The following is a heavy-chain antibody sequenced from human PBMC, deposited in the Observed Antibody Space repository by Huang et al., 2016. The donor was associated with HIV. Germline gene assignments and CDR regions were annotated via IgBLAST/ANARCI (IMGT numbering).Heavy chain of an antibody. V-gene: IGHV1-69*13. J-gene: IGHJ4*02. CDR3: ARDSPPNWYYDSSGYYAN. CDR2: NIPIIGTA. D-gene: IGHD3-22*01. CDR1: GGTFSNYA. Sequence: QVQLVQSGAEVKKPGSSVKVSCTASGGTFSNYAISWVRQAPGQGLEGTGGNIPIIGTANYAQKFQGRVTITADESTSTAYMELSSLRSEDTAVYYCARDSPPNWYYDSSGYYANWGQGTLVTVSS.